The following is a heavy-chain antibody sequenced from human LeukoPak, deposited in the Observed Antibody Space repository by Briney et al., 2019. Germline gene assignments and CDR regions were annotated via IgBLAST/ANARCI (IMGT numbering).Heavy chain of an antibody. CDR3: ARRGVYDNFDY. Sequence: SETLSLTCTVSGGSISSYYWSWIRQPPGKGLEWIGYIYYSGSTNYNPSLKSRVTISVDTSKNQFSLKLSSVTAADTAVYYCARRGVYDNFDYWGQGTLVTVSS. J-gene: IGHJ4*02. D-gene: IGHD3-3*01. CDR1: GGSISSYY. V-gene: IGHV4-59*08. CDR2: IYYSGST.